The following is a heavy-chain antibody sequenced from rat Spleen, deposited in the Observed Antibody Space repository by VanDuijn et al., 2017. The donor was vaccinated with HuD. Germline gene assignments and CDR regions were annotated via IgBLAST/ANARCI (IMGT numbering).Heavy chain of an antibody. CDR3: ARDLTYYGYKGFDY. D-gene: IGHD1-9*01. Sequence: QVQLKESGPGLVQPSQTLSLACTVSAFSLTSYHVHWVRQPSGKGLEWMGVVWTDGSTEYNSALKSRLSITRDTSKRQVFLQMNSLQTEDTATYYCARDLTYYGYKGFDYWGQGVMVTVSS. V-gene: IGHV2-43*01. CDR1: AFSLTSYH. J-gene: IGHJ2*01. CDR2: VWTDGST.